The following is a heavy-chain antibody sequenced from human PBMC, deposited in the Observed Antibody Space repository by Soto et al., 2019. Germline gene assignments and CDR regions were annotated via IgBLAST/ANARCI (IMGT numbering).Heavy chain of an antibody. V-gene: IGHV3-48*03. CDR2: ISSSGSTI. Sequence: GGSLRLSCAASGFTFSGYEMNWVRQAPGKGLEWVSYISSSGSTIYYADSVKGRFTISRDNAKNSLYLQMNSLRAEDTALYYRTKDMGPTYYDFWSGSQNPEPNYYYYYGMDVWGQGTTVTVSS. CDR3: TKDMGPTYYDFWSGSQNPEPNYYYYYGMDV. CDR1: GFTFSGYE. J-gene: IGHJ6*02. D-gene: IGHD3-3*01.